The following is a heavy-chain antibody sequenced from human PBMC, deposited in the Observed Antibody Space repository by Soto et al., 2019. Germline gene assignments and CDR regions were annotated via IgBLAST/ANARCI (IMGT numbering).Heavy chain of an antibody. J-gene: IGHJ5*02. CDR3: ATTNWNHNWFDP. D-gene: IGHD1-1*01. CDR1: GGSFSGYY. Sequence: QVQLQQWGAGLLKSSETLSLTSAVFGGSFSGYYWSWIRQAPGKGLEWIGEINHRGSTNYNPSLKSRVTISVDTSKNQFSLKLSSVTAADTAVYYCATTNWNHNWFDPWGQGTLVTVSS. V-gene: IGHV4-34*01. CDR2: INHRGST.